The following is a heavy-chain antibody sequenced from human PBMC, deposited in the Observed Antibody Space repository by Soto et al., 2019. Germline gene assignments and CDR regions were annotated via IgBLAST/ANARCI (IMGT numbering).Heavy chain of an antibody. D-gene: IGHD2-15*01. CDR3: ARGRYCLTGRCFPNWFDS. V-gene: IGHV4-30-4*01. J-gene: IGHJ5*01. CDR1: GDSISTVDYF. CDR2: SYKSATT. Sequence: SETLSLTCSVSGDSISTVDYFWAWIRQPPGQALEYIGYSYKSATTYYNPSFESRVAISLDTSKSQFSLNVTSVTAADTAVYFCARGRYCLTGRCFPNWFDSWGQGTLVTVSS.